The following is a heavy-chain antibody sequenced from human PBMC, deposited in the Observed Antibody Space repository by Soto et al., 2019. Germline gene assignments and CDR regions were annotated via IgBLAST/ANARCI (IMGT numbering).Heavy chain of an antibody. CDR1: GFTFSIYA. V-gene: IGHV3-23*01. CDR2: ITGNGGT. D-gene: IGHD3-22*01. J-gene: IGHJ4*02. CDR3: AKDAPGSGWLSDY. Sequence: EVQLLESGGGLVQPGGSLRLSCAASGFTFSIYAMSWVRQAPGKGLEWVSTITGNGGTSYADFVRGRFTISRDNSKNTLYLQMNSLRAEDTAVYCCAKDAPGSGWLSDYWGQGTLVTVSS.